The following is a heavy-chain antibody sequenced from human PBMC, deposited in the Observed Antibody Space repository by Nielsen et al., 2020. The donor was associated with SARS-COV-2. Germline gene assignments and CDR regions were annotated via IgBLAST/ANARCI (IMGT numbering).Heavy chain of an antibody. CDR3: ARELAVVVVPAAMDIYYYGMDV. D-gene: IGHD2-2*01. V-gene: IGHV1-8*01. CDR2: MNPNSGNT. J-gene: IGHJ6*02. Sequence: WVRQAPGQGLEWMGWMNPNSGNTGYAQKFQGRVTMTRNTSISTAYMELSSLRSEDTAVYYCARELAVVVVPAAMDIYYYGMDVWGQGTTVTVSS.